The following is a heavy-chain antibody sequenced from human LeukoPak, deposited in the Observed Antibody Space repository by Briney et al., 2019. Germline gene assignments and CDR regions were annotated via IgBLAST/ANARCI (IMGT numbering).Heavy chain of an antibody. CDR3: AKEGPIAVAGYFDY. D-gene: IGHD6-19*01. J-gene: IGHJ4*02. CDR1: GFTFDDYA. Sequence: PGGSLRLSCVASGFTFDDYAMHWVRQAPGKGLEWVSLLTGDGGRTFYADSVKGRFTISRDNSKNSLYLQMNSLRTEDTALYYCAKEGPIAVAGYFDYWGQGTLVTVSS. V-gene: IGHV3-43*02. CDR2: LTGDGGRT.